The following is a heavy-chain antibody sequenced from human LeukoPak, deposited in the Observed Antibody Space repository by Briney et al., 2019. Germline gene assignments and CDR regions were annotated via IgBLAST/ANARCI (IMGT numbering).Heavy chain of an antibody. D-gene: IGHD3-3*01. V-gene: IGHV3-23*01. CDR2: ISGSGDST. J-gene: IGHJ5*02. CDR3: AKLSPTTLYDSRGWFDP. Sequence: GGSLRLSCAASGFTFRSNVMSWVRQAPGKGLEWVSAISGSGDSTYYADSVKGRFTISRDNSKNTLYLQMNSLRAEDTATYYCAKLSPTTLYDSRGWFDPWGQGTLVTVSS. CDR1: GFTFRSNV.